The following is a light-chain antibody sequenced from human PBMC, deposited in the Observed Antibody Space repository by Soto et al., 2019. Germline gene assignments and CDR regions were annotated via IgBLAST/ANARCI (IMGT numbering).Light chain of an antibody. V-gene: IGKV3-15*01. CDR3: QQYNNWPPWT. CDR1: QSVSSN. J-gene: IGKJ1*01. Sequence: EIVMTQSPATLSVSPGERATLSCRAGQSVSSNLAWYQQKPGQAPRLLIYGASTRATGIAARFSGSGSGTEFTLTISSLQSEDFAVYYCQQYNNWPPWTFGQGTKVEIK. CDR2: GAS.